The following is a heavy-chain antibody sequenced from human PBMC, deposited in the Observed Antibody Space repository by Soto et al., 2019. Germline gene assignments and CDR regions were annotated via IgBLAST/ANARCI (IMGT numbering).Heavy chain of an antibody. J-gene: IGHJ6*02. CDR2: IIPILGET. Sequence: QVQLVQSGAEVKKPGSSVRVSCKASGTIFSSYTISWVRQAPGQGLEWMGRIIPILGETNSAQKFQGRVTLTADKSTNTADMELNSLRLEDTAVYYCARGLGGRMDAWGQGTTVTVSS. V-gene: IGHV1-69*08. CDR3: ARGLGGRMDA. CDR1: GTIFSSYT. D-gene: IGHD3-16*01.